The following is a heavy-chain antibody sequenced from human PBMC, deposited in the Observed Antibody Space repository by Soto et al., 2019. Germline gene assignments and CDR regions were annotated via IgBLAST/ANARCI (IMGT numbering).Heavy chain of an antibody. J-gene: IGHJ6*02. V-gene: IGHV4-59*01. D-gene: IGHD3-10*01. CDR1: GGSISSYY. CDR2: IYYSGST. CDR3: ASTYYYGSGSPYYYYYGMDV. Sequence: SETLSLTCTVSGGSISSYYWSWIRQPPGKGLEWIGYIYYSGSTNYNPSLKSRVTISVDTSKNQFSLKLSSVTAADTAVYYCASTYYYGSGSPYYYYYGMDVWGQGTTVTV.